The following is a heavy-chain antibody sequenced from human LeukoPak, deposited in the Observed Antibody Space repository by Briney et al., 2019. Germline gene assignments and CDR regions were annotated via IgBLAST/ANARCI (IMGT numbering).Heavy chain of an antibody. Sequence: PSETLSLTCTVSGGSIRSGDHYWSWIRQPPGKGLEWVGYIYFSGSTYYNPSLKSRVTISVDTSTSQFSLKLSSVTAADTAVYYCARGAAMIVVVTPFDIWGQGTMVTVSS. CDR3: ARGAAMIVVVTPFDI. D-gene: IGHD3-22*01. J-gene: IGHJ3*02. CDR1: GGSIRSGDHY. V-gene: IGHV4-30-4*01. CDR2: IYFSGST.